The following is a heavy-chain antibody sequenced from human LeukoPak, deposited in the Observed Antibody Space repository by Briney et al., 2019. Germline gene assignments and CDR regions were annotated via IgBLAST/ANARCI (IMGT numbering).Heavy chain of an antibody. V-gene: IGHV3-53*01. CDR2: IYSGGST. D-gene: IGHD6-13*01. CDR3: AAARYGSSWYYFDY. Sequence: GGSLRLSCAASGFTVSSNYMSWVRQAPGKGLEWVSVIYSGGSTYYADSVKGRFTISRDNSKNTLYLQMNSLRAEDTAVYYCAAARYGSSWYYFDYWGQGTLVTVSS. CDR1: GFTVSSNY. J-gene: IGHJ4*02.